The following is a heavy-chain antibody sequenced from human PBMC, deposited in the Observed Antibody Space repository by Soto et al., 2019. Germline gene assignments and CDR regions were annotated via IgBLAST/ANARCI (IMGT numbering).Heavy chain of an antibody. D-gene: IGHD1-1*01. CDR3: ARAPLDNWLHQYPFDY. V-gene: IGHV3-20*04. CDR2: INWNGGST. CDR1: GFTFDDYG. J-gene: IGHJ4*02. Sequence: PGGSLRLSCAASGFTFDDYGMSWVRQAPGKGLEWVSGINWNGGSTGYADSVKGRFTISRDNAKNSLYLQMNSLRAEDTAVYYCARAPLDNWLHQYPFDYWGQGTLVNVSS.